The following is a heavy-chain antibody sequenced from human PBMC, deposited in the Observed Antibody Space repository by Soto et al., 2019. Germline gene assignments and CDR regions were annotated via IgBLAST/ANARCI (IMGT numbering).Heavy chain of an antibody. CDR2: ISYSGAT. V-gene: IGHV4-39*01. D-gene: IGHD4-4*01. CDR1: GGSISSSSYC. Sequence: PSETLSLTCTVSGGSISSSSYCWGWIRQPPGKGLEWIGSISYSGATYQNPSLKSRVTISVDTSKNQFSLKMSSVTATDTAVYYCARQRRDGYSPFDSWGQGALVTVSS. CDR3: ARQRRDGYSPFDS. J-gene: IGHJ4*02.